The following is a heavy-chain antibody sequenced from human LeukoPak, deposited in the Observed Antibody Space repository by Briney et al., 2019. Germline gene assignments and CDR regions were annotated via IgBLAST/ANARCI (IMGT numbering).Heavy chain of an antibody. V-gene: IGHV1-18*01. CDR1: GYRFTNYG. CDR3: ARVSEIIVVAGMALDALDI. D-gene: IGHD6-19*01. Sequence: ASVKVSCKASGYRFTNYGVSWVRQAPGQGLEWMGWISAYNGNTNYVQKLQGRVTMTIDTSTSTAYMELRSLISDDTAVYFCARVSEIIVVAGMALDALDIWGQGTMVTVSS. J-gene: IGHJ3*02. CDR2: ISAYNGNT.